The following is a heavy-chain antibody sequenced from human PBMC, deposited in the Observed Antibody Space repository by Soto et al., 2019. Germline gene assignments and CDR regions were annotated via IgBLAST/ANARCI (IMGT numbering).Heavy chain of an antibody. CDR3: AGDVYSSSWKARYYFDY. D-gene: IGHD6-13*01. CDR2: IIPIFGTA. Sequence: QVQLVQSGAEVKKPGSSVKVSCKASGGTFSSYAISWVRQAPGQGLEWMGGIIPIFGTANYAQKFQGRVTITADESTSTAYMELSSLRSEDTAVYYFAGDVYSSSWKARYYFDYWGQGTLVTVSS. V-gene: IGHV1-69*12. J-gene: IGHJ4*02. CDR1: GGTFSSYA.